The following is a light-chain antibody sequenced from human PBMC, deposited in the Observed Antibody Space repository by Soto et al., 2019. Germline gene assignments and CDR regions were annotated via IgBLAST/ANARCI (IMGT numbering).Light chain of an antibody. CDR3: AAWDDTLNAGL. Sequence: QSVLTQPPSASGTPGQRVTISCSGSSSNIGSNNVNWYQQLPGTAPKLLIYAINQRPSGVPDRFSGSKSGTSASLAISGLQSEDEVDYYCAAWDDTLNAGLFGGGTKVTVL. CDR2: AIN. V-gene: IGLV1-44*01. CDR1: SSNIGSNN. J-gene: IGLJ2*01.